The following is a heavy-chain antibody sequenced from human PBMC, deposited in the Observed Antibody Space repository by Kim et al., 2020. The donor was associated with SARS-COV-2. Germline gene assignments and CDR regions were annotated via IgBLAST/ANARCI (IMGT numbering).Heavy chain of an antibody. Sequence: SETLSLTCTVSGYSISSGYYWGWIRQPPGKGLEWIGSIYHSGSTYYNPSLKSRVTISVDTSKNQFSLKLSSVTAADTAVYYCARLYFPALNFDYWGQGT. CDR2: IYHSGST. CDR1: GYSISSGYY. J-gene: IGHJ4*02. CDR3: ARLYFPALNFDY. V-gene: IGHV4-38-2*02. D-gene: IGHD2-8*01.